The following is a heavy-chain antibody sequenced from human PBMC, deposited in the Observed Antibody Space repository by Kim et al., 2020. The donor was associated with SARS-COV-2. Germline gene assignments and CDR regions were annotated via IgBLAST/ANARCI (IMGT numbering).Heavy chain of an antibody. V-gene: IGHV3-66*01. D-gene: IGHD6-13*01. Sequence: SVKDRFTISRDNSNNTLYLQMNSLSAEDTAVYYCASLIAAAGSYYYGMDVWGQGTTVTVSS. J-gene: IGHJ6*02. CDR3: ASLIAAAGSYYYGMDV.